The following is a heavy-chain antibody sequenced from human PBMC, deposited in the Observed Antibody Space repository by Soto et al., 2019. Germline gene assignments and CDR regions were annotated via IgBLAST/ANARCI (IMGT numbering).Heavy chain of an antibody. CDR1: GFTFRSSW. Sequence: GGSLRLSCAASGFTFRSSWMGWVRQAQGKGLEWVGNVKKDGGERNYLDSVKGRFTISRDNAENYLFLQMNSLRAEDTAVYYCARDFPFYYGMDVWGQGTTVTVSS. CDR2: VKKDGGER. CDR3: ARDFPFYYGMDV. D-gene: IGHD3-16*01. V-gene: IGHV3-7*01. J-gene: IGHJ6*02.